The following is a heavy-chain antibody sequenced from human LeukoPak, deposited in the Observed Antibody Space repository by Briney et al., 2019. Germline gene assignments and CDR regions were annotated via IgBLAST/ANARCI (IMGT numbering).Heavy chain of an antibody. J-gene: IGHJ4*02. CDR3: ARAITIFGVVIDYFDY. Sequence: PGGSLRLSCAASGFTFSSYWMRWVRQAPGKGLEWVANIKQDGSEKYYVDSVKGRFTISRDNAKNSLYLQMNSLRAEDTAVYYCARAITIFGVVIDYFDYWGQGTLVTVSS. CDR2: IKQDGSEK. CDR1: GFTFSSYW. V-gene: IGHV3-7*01. D-gene: IGHD3-3*01.